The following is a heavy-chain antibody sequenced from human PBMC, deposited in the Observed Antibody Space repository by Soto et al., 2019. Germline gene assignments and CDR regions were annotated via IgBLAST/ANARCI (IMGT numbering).Heavy chain of an antibody. CDR1: GYSISSGSL. D-gene: IGHD6-19*01. J-gene: IGHJ4*01. Sequence: SLTCTVSGYSISSGSLWGCIRQAPGKGPERLARIYPAATSFYTPTLKSRVNVSVDKSNSQFSLKLRSVTAAATGVYYGAKAHVMVVAGSTFDYWGHGTLVTVSS. CDR2: IYPAATS. V-gene: IGHV4-38-2*02. CDR3: AKAHVMVVAGSTFDY.